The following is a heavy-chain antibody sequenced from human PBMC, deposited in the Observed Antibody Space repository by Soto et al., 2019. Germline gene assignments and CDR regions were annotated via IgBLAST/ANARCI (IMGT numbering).Heavy chain of an antibody. J-gene: IGHJ6*03. CDR2: INHLGSI. CDR1: EGSRVDHF. D-gene: IGHD2-21*01. CDR3: ARGGISHWAYFYYMDV. Sequence: EIQCVTYVVAEGSRVDHFGSCIRQPPGMALEWIGEINHLGSINYNPSLKSRVTMSVDTSKNQFSLTLNSVTAADTATYYCARGGISHWAYFYYMDVCDRATTLT. V-gene: IGHV4-34*01.